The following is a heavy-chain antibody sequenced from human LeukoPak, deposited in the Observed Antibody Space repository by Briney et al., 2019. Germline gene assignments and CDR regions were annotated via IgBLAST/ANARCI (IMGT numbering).Heavy chain of an antibody. CDR1: GGSISSYY. V-gene: IGHV4-59*08. Sequence: PSETLSLTCTVSGGSISSYYWSWIRQPPGKGLEWIGSIYHSGSTYYNPSLKSRVTISVDTSKNQFSLKLSSVTAADTAVYYCARVDYDILTGYYRRAFDIWGQGTMVTVSS. J-gene: IGHJ3*02. CDR3: ARVDYDILTGYYRRAFDI. CDR2: IYHSGST. D-gene: IGHD3-9*01.